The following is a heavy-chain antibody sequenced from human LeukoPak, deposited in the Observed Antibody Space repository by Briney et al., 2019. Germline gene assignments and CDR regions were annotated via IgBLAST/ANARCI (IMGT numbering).Heavy chain of an antibody. CDR2: ISSSSDYI. D-gene: IGHD2-15*01. J-gene: IGHJ4*02. CDR1: GFTFSRYS. V-gene: IGHV3-21*01. Sequence: GGSLRLSCAASGFTFSRYSMNWVRQAPGKGLEWVSAISSSSDYIYYSDSVKGRFTISRDNAKKSLYLQMNSLRAEDSAVYFSARDQCSGGNCSPPIWGQGTLLTVSP. CDR3: ARDQCSGGNCSPPI.